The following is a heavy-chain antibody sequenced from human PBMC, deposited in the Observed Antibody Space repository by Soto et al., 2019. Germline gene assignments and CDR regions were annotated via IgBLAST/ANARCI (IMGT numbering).Heavy chain of an antibody. CDR1: GFTVSSTY. CDR3: DIYGYSSGPFYS. V-gene: IGHV3-53*01. Sequence: PGGSLRLSCSASGFTVSSTYMSWVRQAPGKGLEWVSVIYSGGSTYYADSVKGRFTISRDNSKNTLYLQMNSLRAEDTAVYYCDIYGYSSGPFYSWAQGAPVTISS. CDR2: IYSGGST. J-gene: IGHJ4*02. D-gene: IGHD5-18*01.